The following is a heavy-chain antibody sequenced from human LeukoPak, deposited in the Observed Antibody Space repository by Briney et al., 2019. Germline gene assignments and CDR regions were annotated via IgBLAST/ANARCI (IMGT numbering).Heavy chain of an antibody. CDR1: GYTLTELS. Sequence: GASVKVSCKVSGYTLTELSMHWVRQAPGKGLEWMGGFDPEDGETIYAQKFQGRVTMTEDTSTDTAYMELSSARSEDTAVYYCAIRTADSYGFDAFDIWGQGTMVTVSS. J-gene: IGHJ3*02. V-gene: IGHV1-24*01. D-gene: IGHD5-18*01. CDR3: AIRTADSYGFDAFDI. CDR2: FDPEDGET.